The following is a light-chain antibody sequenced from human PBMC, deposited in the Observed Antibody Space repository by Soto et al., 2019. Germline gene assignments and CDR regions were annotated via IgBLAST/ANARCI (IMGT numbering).Light chain of an antibody. CDR3: QQFYAAPPM. CDR2: WAS. J-gene: IGKJ1*01. Sequence: DIVMTQSPGSLAVSLGERAVITCKSSQSVLFTSNNKNFLAWYQQKAGQPPKLLINWASTRESGVPERFSGSGSGTDFTLTISSLQAQDVAVYFCQQFYAAPPMFGQGTKVEIK. CDR1: QSVLFTSNNKNF. V-gene: IGKV4-1*01.